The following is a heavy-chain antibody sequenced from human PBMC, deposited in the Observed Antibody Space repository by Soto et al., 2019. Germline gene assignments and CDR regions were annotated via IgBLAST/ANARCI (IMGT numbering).Heavy chain of an antibody. D-gene: IGHD3-22*01. CDR3: AKDRFEYYYDSSGYPPGY. J-gene: IGHJ4*02. CDR1: GFTFSSYG. CDR2: ISYDGSNK. V-gene: IGHV3-30*18. Sequence: QVQLVESGGGVVQPGRSLRLSCAASGFTFSSYGMHWVRQAPGKGLEWVAVISYDGSNKYYADSVKGRFTISRDNSKNTLYLQMNSLRAEDTAVYYCAKDRFEYYYDSSGYPPGYWGQGTLVTVSS.